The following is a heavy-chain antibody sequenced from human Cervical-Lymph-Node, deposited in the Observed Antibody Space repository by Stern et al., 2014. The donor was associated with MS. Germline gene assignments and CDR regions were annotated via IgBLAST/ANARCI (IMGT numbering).Heavy chain of an antibody. D-gene: IGHD3-3*02. Sequence: EVQLVESGGTLVQPGGSLRLSCAASGFTFSSYWMTWVRQAPGKGLEWVASIKEDGSDKFYVDSVKGRFTISRDNAKNSLYLQMNSLGAEDTAVYYCAASQAFSWGQGTLVTVSS. CDR1: GFTFSSYW. V-gene: IGHV3-7*03. CDR2: IKEDGSDK. CDR3: AASQAFS. J-gene: IGHJ1*01.